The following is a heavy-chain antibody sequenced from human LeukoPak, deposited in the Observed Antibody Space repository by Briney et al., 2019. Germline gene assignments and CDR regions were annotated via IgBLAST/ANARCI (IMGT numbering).Heavy chain of an antibody. CDR3: ARDSGYHDSSGYYYFDY. Sequence: SETLSLTCTVSGGSISSYYWSWIRQPPGKGLEWIGYIYYSGSTNYNPSLKSRVTISVDTSKNQFSLKLSSVTAADTAVYYCARDSGYHDSSGYYYFDYWGQGTLVTVYS. V-gene: IGHV4-59*01. CDR1: GGSISSYY. D-gene: IGHD3-22*01. CDR2: IYYSGST. J-gene: IGHJ4*02.